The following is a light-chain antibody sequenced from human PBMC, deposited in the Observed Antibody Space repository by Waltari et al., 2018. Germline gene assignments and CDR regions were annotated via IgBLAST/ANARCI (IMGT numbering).Light chain of an antibody. Sequence: DIRRPHSPSTLSASSGDSVIITCRASQSISKWLAWYKQKPGKAPKLLIYEASTLQSGVPSRFSGTGSGTDFTLTISSLQPDDFATYYCQQYNSYSLLTFGGGTKVEIK. CDR2: EAS. V-gene: IGKV1-5*03. J-gene: IGKJ4*01. CDR3: QQYNSYSLLT. CDR1: QSISKW.